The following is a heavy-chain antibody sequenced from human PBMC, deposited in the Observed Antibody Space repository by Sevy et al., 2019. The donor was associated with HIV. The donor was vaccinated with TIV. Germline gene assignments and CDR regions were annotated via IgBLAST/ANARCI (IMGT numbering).Heavy chain of an antibody. Sequence: GGSLRLSCAASGFSFRNFGMHWVRQAPGKGLEWLALISFDGDTKYYGDSVKGRFTISRDNSKNTLYLQMNSLRVEDTAVYYCAKRGGHDTSGYVSYHYYGMDVWGQGTTVTVSS. V-gene: IGHV3-30*18. D-gene: IGHD3-22*01. CDR1: GFSFRNFG. CDR2: ISFDGDTK. J-gene: IGHJ6*02. CDR3: AKRGGHDTSGYVSYHYYGMDV.